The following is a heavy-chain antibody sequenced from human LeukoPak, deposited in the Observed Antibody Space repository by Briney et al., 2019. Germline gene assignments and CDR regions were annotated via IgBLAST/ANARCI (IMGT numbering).Heavy chain of an antibody. CDR3: ASGIEVGPIYFDY. CDR2: IYSGGNT. J-gene: IGHJ4*02. Sequence: GGSLRLSCAASGFTFSSYAMSWARQAPGKGLEWVSVIYSGGNTYYADSVKGRFTISRDNSKNTVNLQMNSLRAEDTAVYYCASGIEVGPIYFDYWGQGTLVTVSS. D-gene: IGHD6-19*01. CDR1: GFTFSSYA. V-gene: IGHV3-66*01.